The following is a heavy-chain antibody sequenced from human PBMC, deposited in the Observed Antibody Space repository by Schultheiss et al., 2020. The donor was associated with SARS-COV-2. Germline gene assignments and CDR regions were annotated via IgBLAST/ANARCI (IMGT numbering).Heavy chain of an antibody. CDR3: ARDTSNYYDTSGYYYYYGMDV. CDR1: GYSISSGYY. CDR2: IYHSGST. J-gene: IGHJ6*02. Sequence: SETLSLTCAVSGYSISSGYYWGWIRQPPGKGLEWIGSIYHSGSTYYNPSLKSRVTISVDTSKNQFSLKLSSVTAADTAVYYCARDTSNYYDTSGYYYYYGMDVWGQVTTVTVSS. V-gene: IGHV4-38-2*02. D-gene: IGHD3-22*01.